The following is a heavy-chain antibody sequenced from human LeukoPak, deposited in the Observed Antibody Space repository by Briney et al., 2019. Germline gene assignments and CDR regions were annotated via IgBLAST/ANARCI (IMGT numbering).Heavy chain of an antibody. V-gene: IGHV3-11*04. CDR3: ARAATSSTYGYYY. CDR2: ISTSGSTI. J-gene: IGHJ4*02. CDR1: GFTFSEYY. D-gene: IGHD3-3*01. Sequence: PGGSLRLSCAASGFTFSEYYMSWIRQAPGKGLEWVSYISTSGSTIYYADSVKGRFTISRDNAKNSLYLQMNSLRAEDTAVYYCARAATSSTYGYYYWGQGTLVTVSS.